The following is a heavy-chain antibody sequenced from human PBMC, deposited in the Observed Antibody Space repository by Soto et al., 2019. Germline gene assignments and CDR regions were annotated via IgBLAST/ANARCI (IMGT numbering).Heavy chain of an antibody. D-gene: IGHD6-19*01. CDR3: ARAGSGWYFRGSFYFDY. V-gene: IGHV4-34*01. CDR2: INHSGST. J-gene: IGHJ4*02. CDR1: GGSFSGYY. Sequence: AETLSLTCGVYGGSFSGYYWSWIRQAPGKGLEWIGEINHSGSTNYNPSLRSRVTISVDTSKNQFSLKLSSVTAADTAVYYCARAGSGWYFRGSFYFDYWGQGTLVTVSS.